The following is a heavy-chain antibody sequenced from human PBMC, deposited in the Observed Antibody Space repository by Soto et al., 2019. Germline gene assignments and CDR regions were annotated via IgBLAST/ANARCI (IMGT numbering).Heavy chain of an antibody. CDR2: INPSGGST. CDR1: GYTFTSYY. V-gene: IGHV1-46*01. Sequence: QVQLVQSGAEVKKPGASVKVSCKASGYTFTSYYMHWVRQAPGQGLEWMGIINPSGGSTSHAQKFQGRVTMTRDTSTSTVYMELSSLRSEDTAVYYCARDGGSLYTVTTDYYGMDVWGQGTTVTVSS. D-gene: IGHD4-17*01. CDR3: ARDGGSLYTVTTDYYGMDV. J-gene: IGHJ6*02.